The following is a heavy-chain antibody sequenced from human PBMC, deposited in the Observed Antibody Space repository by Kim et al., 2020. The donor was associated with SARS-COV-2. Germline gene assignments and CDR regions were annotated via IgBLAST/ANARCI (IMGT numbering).Heavy chain of an antibody. CDR1: GGSFSGYY. CDR3: ARTGYSSSWYGDKNWIGP. J-gene: IGHJ5*02. CDR2: INHSGST. D-gene: IGHD6-13*01. Sequence: SETLSLTRAVYGGSFSGYYWSWIRQPPGKGLEWIGEINHSGSTNYNPSLKNRVTISVDTSKNQYSLKLSSVTAADTAVYYCARTGYSSSWYGDKNWIGPWRQGTVVRVS. V-gene: IGHV4-34*01.